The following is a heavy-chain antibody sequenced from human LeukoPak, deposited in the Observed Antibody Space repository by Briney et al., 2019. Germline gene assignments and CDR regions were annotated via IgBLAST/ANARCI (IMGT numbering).Heavy chain of an antibody. V-gene: IGHV1-46*01. CDR3: ARGVTVTLDY. J-gene: IGHJ4*02. CDR1: GYTFPSYF. CDR2: INPTGGST. D-gene: IGHD2-21*02. Sequence: ASVKVSCKASGYTFPSYFMHWVRQAPGQGLEWMGIINPTGGSTTYAQKFQGRVTMTRDTSTSTVYMELSSLRSEDTAVYYCARGVTVTLDYWGQGTLVTVSS.